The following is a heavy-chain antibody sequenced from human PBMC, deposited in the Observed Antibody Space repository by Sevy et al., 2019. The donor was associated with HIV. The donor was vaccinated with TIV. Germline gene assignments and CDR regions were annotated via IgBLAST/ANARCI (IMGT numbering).Heavy chain of an antibody. V-gene: IGHV4-34*01. CDR2: INHSGST. D-gene: IGHD2-2*02. CDR3: ARGPLTGDIVVVPAAIDYYYYGMDV. Sequence: SETLSLTCAVYGGSFSGYYWSWIRQPPGKGLEWIGEINHSGSTNYNSSLKSRVTISVDTSKNQFSLKLSSVTAADTAVYYCARGPLTGDIVVVPAAIDYYYYGMDVWGQGTTVTVSS. J-gene: IGHJ6*02. CDR1: GGSFSGYY.